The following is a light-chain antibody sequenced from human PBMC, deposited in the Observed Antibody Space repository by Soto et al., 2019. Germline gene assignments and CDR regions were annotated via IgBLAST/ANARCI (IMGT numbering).Light chain of an antibody. CDR3: CSYAGRYTRV. CDR1: SSDVSAYNY. CDR2: DVS. J-gene: IGLJ3*02. V-gene: IGLV2-11*01. Sequence: QSALTQPRSVSGSPGQSITISCTGTSSDVSAYNYVSWYQQHPGKAPKLMIYDVSKRPSGVPDRFSGSKSGNTASLTISGLQTEDEADYYCCSYAGRYTRVFGGGTKLTVL.